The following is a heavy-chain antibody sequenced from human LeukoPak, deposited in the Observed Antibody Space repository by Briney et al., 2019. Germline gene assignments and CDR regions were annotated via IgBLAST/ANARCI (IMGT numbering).Heavy chain of an antibody. J-gene: IGHJ4*02. CDR1: GFTFSNAW. CDR3: TTELDVRPNHY. CDR2: IKSKTDGGST. Sequence: GGSLRLSCAASGFTFSNAWMTWVRQAPGKGLEWVGRIKSKTDGGSTDYTAPVKGRFTISRDDSKNTLYLQMNSLKSEDTAVYYCTTELDVRPNHYWGQGTLVTVSS. D-gene: IGHD1-14*01. V-gene: IGHV3-15*01.